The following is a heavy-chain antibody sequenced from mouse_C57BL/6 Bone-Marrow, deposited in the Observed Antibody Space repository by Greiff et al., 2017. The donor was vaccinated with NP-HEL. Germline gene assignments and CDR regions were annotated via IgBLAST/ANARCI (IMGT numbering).Heavy chain of an antibody. J-gene: IGHJ3*01. D-gene: IGHD1-3*01. Sequence: EVKLVESGGGLVKPGGSLKLSCAASGFTFSDYGMHWVRQAPAKGLEWVAYISSGSSTIYYADTVKGRFTISRDNATNTLFVQMTSLRSEDTAMYYCAREDNRFAYWGQGTLVTVAA. CDR3: AREDNRFAY. V-gene: IGHV5-17*01. CDR1: GFTFSDYG. CDR2: ISSGSSTI.